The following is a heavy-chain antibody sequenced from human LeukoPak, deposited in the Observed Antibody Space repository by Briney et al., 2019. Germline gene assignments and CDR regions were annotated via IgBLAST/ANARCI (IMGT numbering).Heavy chain of an antibody. Sequence: PGGSLRLSCAASGFTFTDYTLNWVRQAPGKGLEWVSSMSGIGGFVHYADSVKGRFTVSRDNARSSLFLQMTSLRAEDTAVYFCARGPYSSGWWRSYFDYWGQGTLVTVSS. CDR1: GFTFTDYT. J-gene: IGHJ4*02. CDR2: MSGIGGFV. CDR3: ARGPYSSGWWRSYFDY. V-gene: IGHV3-21*01. D-gene: IGHD6-19*01.